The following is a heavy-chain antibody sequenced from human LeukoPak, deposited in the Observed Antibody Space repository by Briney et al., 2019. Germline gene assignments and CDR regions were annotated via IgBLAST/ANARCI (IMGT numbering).Heavy chain of an antibody. J-gene: IGHJ4*02. CDR3: ARVGMITFGGVIVFDY. CDR1: GGSVSSSSDY. CDR2: IYYSGST. Sequence: PSETLSLTCTVSGGSVSSSSDYWNWIRQPPGKELEWIGYIYYSGSTNYNPSLKSRVTISVDTSKNQFSLKLNSVTAADTAVYYCARVGMITFGGVIVFDYWGQGTLVTVSS. D-gene: IGHD3-16*02. V-gene: IGHV4-61*01.